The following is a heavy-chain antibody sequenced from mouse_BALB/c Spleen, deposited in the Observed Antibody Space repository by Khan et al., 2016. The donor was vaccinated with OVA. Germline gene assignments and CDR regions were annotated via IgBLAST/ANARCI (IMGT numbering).Heavy chain of an antibody. J-gene: IGHJ4*01. CDR2: ISYSGST. CDR1: GYSITSDYA. V-gene: IGHV3-2*02. D-gene: IGHD4-1*01. CDR3: ARELGRYYALDY. Sequence: EVQLQESGPGLVKPSQSLSLTCTVTGYSITSDYAWNWIRQFPGNKLEWMGYISYSGSTTYNPSLKSRISITRDTSKDQFFLQLKSVTSEDTAIXYCARELGRYYALDYWGQGTSVTVSS.